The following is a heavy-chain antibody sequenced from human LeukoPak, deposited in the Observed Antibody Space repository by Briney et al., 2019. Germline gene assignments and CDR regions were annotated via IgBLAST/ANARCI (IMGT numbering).Heavy chain of an antibody. CDR2: ISYDGSNG. V-gene: IGHV3-30*18. Sequence: QAGGSLRLSCAASGFTFSTYGMHWVRQAPGKGLEWVAVISYDGSNGYYADSVKGRFTISRDNSKNTLYLQMSSLRAEDTAVYYCAKEFNRGLPDYWGQGTLVTVPS. D-gene: IGHD2-21*01. CDR1: GFTFSTYG. J-gene: IGHJ4*02. CDR3: AKEFNRGLPDY.